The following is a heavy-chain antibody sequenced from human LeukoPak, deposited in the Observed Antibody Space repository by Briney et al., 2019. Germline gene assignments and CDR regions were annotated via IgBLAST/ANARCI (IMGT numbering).Heavy chain of an antibody. V-gene: IGHV3-23*01. CDR2: ISSSGSGDNT. D-gene: IGHD1-26*01. CDR3: AEDRTVGASYWYFDL. CDR1: GVTLSSFA. J-gene: IGHJ2*01. Sequence: GGSLRLSCAASGVTLSSFAMSWARQAPGKGLEWVSGISSSGSGDNTYYADSVKGRFTISRDSSKNTLFLHMNTLRAKDTAIYYCAEDRTVGASYWYFDLWGRGTLVTVSS.